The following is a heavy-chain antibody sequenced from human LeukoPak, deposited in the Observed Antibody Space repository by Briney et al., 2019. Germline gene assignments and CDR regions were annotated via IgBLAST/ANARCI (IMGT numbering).Heavy chain of an antibody. D-gene: IGHD3-3*01. CDR2: ISGSGGST. V-gene: IGHV3-23*01. J-gene: IGHJ3*02. CDR1: GFTFSSYA. CDR3: AKEYAIFGVVMNAFDI. Sequence: GGSLRLSCAASGFTFSSYAMSWVRQAPGKGLEWVSAISGSGGSTYYADSVKGRFTISRDNSKSTLYPQMNSLRAEDTAVYYCAKEYAIFGVVMNAFDIWGQGTMVTVSS.